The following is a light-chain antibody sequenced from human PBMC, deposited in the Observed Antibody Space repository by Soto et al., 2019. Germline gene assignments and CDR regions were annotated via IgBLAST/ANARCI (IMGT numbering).Light chain of an antibody. CDR2: KAS. V-gene: IGKV1-5*03. J-gene: IGKJ1*01. CDR1: QTVSSC. CDR3: HHYNSYSGT. Sequence: IQLTHSPSTLAGSVGYRFRITFMASQTVSSCLAWYQQKPGQAPTLLIYKASTFNSGVPSRFSGSGSGTEFTLIISSLQPDDFAPYYCHHYNSYSGTFGQGTKVDI.